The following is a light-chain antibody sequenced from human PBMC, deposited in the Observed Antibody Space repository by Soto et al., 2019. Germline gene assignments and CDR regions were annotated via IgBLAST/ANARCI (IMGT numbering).Light chain of an antibody. J-gene: IGKJ4*01. V-gene: IGKV3-15*01. CDR1: QSVSRN. Sequence: VSAQSPATLSDSPGERATLSCRASQSVSRNLGWYQQKPGQAPRLLIYGASTRATGVPDRFSGSGSGTDFTLTISRLEPEDFAVYYCQQFSSYPLTFGGGTKVDIK. CDR3: QQFSSYPLT. CDR2: GAS.